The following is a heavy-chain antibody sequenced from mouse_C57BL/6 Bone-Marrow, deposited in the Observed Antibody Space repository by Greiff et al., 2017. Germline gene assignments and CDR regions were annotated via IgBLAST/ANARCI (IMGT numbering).Heavy chain of an antibody. CDR2: IYPGGGYT. D-gene: IGHD1-1*01. Sequence: QVQLQQSGAELVRPGTLVKMSCKASGYTFTNYWIGWAKQRPGHGLEWIGDIYPGGGYTNYNEKFKGKATLTADKSSSTAYMQFSSLTSEDSAIYYCARSRYYGSSSYFDYWGQGTTLTVSS. V-gene: IGHV1-63*01. J-gene: IGHJ2*01. CDR3: ARSRYYGSSSYFDY. CDR1: GYTFTNYW.